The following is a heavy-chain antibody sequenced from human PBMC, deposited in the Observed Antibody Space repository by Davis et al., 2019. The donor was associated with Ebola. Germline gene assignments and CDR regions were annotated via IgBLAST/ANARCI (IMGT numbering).Heavy chain of an antibody. CDR3: ASLRRTITGMDDAFDI. V-gene: IGHV5-51*01. CDR2: IYTGDSDT. Sequence: GGSLRLSCKDSGNSFTSHWIGWVRQLPGKGLEWMGIIYTGDSDTRYSPSFRGQVTISADKSTKTAFLQWSRLKASDTAMYYCASLRRTITGMDDAFDIWGQGTMVTVSS. CDR1: GNSFTSHW. D-gene: IGHD2-8*02. J-gene: IGHJ3*02.